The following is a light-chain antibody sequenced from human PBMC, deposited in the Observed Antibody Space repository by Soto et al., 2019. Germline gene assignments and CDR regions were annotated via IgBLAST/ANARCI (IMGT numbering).Light chain of an antibody. J-gene: IGKJ1*01. CDR3: QHYNSYSEA. CDR1: QTISSW. CDR2: KAS. Sequence: DIQMTQSPSTLSGSVGDRVTITCRASQTISSWLAWYQQKPGKAPKLLIYKASTLKRGVPSSFSVSGSGTAFTLTISSLQPDDFATYYCQHYNSYSEAFGQGTKVELK. V-gene: IGKV1-5*03.